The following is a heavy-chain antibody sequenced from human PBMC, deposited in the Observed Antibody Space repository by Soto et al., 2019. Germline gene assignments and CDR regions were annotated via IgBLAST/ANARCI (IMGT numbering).Heavy chain of an antibody. D-gene: IGHD6-13*01. CDR1: GFTLSAYW. CDR3: ARDVSPGISSLYLDAFDI. V-gene: IGHV3-7*05. CDR2: INRDGSKK. J-gene: IGHJ3*02. Sequence: EVQLEESGGDLVQPGGSLRLSCAASGFTLSAYWMTWVRQAPGKGLEWVANINRDGSKKSYLDSVRGRFTISRDNVVNSLYLQMDSLRADDTALYYCARDVSPGISSLYLDAFDIWGQGTMVTVSS.